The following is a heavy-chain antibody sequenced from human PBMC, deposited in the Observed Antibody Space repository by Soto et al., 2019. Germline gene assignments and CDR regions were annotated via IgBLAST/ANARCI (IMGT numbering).Heavy chain of an antibody. CDR2: ISYDGSNK. CDR3: AKAPDNIAAADYYYYGMDV. J-gene: IGHJ6*02. D-gene: IGHD6-13*01. V-gene: IGHV3-30*18. CDR1: GFTFSSYG. Sequence: GGSLRLSCAASGFTFSSYGMHWVRQAPGKGLEWVAVISYDGSNKYYADSVKGRFTISRDNSKNTLYLQMNSLRAEDTAVYYCAKAPDNIAAADYYYYGMDVCGQGTTVTVSS.